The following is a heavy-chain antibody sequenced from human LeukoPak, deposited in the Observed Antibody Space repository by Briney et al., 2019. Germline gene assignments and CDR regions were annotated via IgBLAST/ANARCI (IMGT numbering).Heavy chain of an antibody. V-gene: IGHV4-38-2*02. Sequence: SETLSLTCTVSGYSISSGYYWGWIRQPPGKGLEWIGSIYHSGSTYYNPSLKSRVTISVDTSKNQFSLKLSSVTAADTAVYYCARDIAAAGTGRNWFDPWGQGTLVTVSS. CDR1: GYSISSGYY. J-gene: IGHJ5*02. CDR3: ARDIAAAGTGRNWFDP. D-gene: IGHD6-13*01. CDR2: IYHSGST.